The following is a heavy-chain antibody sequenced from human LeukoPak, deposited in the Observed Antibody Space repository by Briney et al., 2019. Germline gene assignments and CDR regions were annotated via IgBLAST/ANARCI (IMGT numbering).Heavy chain of an antibody. CDR3: ARHEPLRGYYYMDV. V-gene: IGHV4-39*01. CDR2: IYYSGST. CDR1: GGSISSSSYY. J-gene: IGHJ6*03. Sequence: SETLSLTCTVSGGSISSSSYYWGWIRQPPGKGLEWIGSIYYSGSTYYNPSLKSRVTISVDTSKNQFSLKLSSVTAADTAVYYCARHEPLRGYYYMDVWGKGTTVTVSS.